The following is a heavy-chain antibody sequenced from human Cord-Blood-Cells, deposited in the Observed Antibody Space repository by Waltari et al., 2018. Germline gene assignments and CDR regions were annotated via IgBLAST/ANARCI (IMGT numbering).Heavy chain of an antibody. CDR1: GGSFSGYY. J-gene: IGHJ4*02. CDR2: INRSGST. V-gene: IGHV4-34*01. Sequence: QVQLQQWGAGLLKPSETLSLTCAVHGGSFSGYYWRWIRPPPGKGLEWIGEINRSGSTNYNPSLKSRVTISVDTSKNQFSLKLSSVTAADTAVYYCARGQYYDSSGYYYYFDYWGQGTLVTVSS. CDR3: ARGQYYDSSGYYYYFDY. D-gene: IGHD3-22*01.